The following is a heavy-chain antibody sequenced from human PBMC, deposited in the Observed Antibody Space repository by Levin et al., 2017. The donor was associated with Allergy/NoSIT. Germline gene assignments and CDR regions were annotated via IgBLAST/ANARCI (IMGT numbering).Heavy chain of an antibody. CDR1: GFTFSSYA. CDR3: ARGYGDGMDV. D-gene: IGHD2-15*01. CDR2: ISYDGSNK. Sequence: SCAASGFTFSSYAMHWVRQAPGKGLEWVAVISYDGSNKYYADSVKGRFTISRDNSKNTLYLQMNSLRAEDTAVYYCARGYGDGMDVWGQGTTVTVSS. J-gene: IGHJ6*02. V-gene: IGHV3-30-3*01.